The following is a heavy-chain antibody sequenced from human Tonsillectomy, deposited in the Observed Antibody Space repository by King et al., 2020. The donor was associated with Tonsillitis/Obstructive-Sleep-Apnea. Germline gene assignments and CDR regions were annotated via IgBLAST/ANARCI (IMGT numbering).Heavy chain of an antibody. CDR3: VKDNHCSSTSCYTKGVYYYYGMVV. CDR2: ISSNGGST. V-gene: IGHV3-64D*06. J-gene: IGHJ6*02. D-gene: IGHD2-2*02. Sequence: QLVQSGGGLVQPGGSLRLSCSASGFTFSSYAMHWVRQAPGKGLDYVSAISSNGGSTYYADSVKGSFIISRDNSKNTLYLQMCSLRAEDTAVHYCVKDNHCSSTSCYTKGVYYYYGMVVWGQGTTVTVSS. CDR1: GFTFSSYA.